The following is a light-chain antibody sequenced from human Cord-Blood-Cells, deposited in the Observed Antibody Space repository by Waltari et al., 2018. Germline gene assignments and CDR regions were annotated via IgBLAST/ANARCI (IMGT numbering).Light chain of an antibody. Sequence: EIVMTQSPATLSVSPGERATLSCRASQRVSSNLAWYQQKPGQAPRLLIYGASTRATGSPARFSGSGSGTEFTLTISSLQSEDFAVYYCQQYNNWPSITFGQGTRLEIK. J-gene: IGKJ5*01. CDR2: GAS. CDR3: QQYNNWPSIT. V-gene: IGKV3-15*01. CDR1: QRVSSN.